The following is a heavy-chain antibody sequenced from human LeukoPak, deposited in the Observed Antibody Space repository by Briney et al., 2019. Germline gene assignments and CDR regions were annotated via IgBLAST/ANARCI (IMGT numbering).Heavy chain of an antibody. CDR1: GFIFSDSA. Sequence: GGSLRLSCAASGFIFSDSAMSWVRQAPGKGLEYVSSISSSRSFIYYADSVKGRFTISRDSANKSLFLQMNSLRAEDTAIYYCVRITGTGWFDPWGQGTLVTVSS. D-gene: IGHD1-20*01. CDR3: VRITGTGWFDP. V-gene: IGHV3-21*01. CDR2: ISSSRSFI. J-gene: IGHJ5*02.